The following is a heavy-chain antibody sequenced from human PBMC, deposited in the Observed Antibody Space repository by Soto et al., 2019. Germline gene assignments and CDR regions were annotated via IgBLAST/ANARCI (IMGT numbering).Heavy chain of an antibody. J-gene: IGHJ6*02. CDR1: GFTFDDYA. D-gene: IGHD6-19*01. V-gene: IGHV3-9*01. CDR2: ISWNSGSI. Sequence: PGGSLRLSCAASGFTFDDYAMHWVRQAPGKGLEWVSGISWNSGSIGYADSVKGRFTISRDNAKNSLYLQMNSLRAEDTALYYCAKDRSVAGTSYGMDVWGQGTTVTVSS. CDR3: AKDRSVAGTSYGMDV.